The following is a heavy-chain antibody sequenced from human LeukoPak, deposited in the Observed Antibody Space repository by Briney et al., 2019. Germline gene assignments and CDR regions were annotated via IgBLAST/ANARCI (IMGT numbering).Heavy chain of an antibody. CDR1: GGSFSGYY. J-gene: IGHJ4*02. CDR3: ARVDAAAGSDY. CDR2: INHSGST. D-gene: IGHD6-13*01. V-gene: IGHV4-34*01. Sequence: SETLSLTCAVYGGSFSGYYWSWIRQPPGKWLEWIGEINHSGSTNYNPSLKSRVTISVDTSKNQFSLKLSSVTAADTAVYYCARVDAAAGSDYWGQGTLVTVSS.